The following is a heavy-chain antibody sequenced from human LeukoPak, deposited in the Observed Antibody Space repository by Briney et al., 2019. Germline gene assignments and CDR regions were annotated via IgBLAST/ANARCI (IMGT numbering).Heavy chain of an antibody. V-gene: IGHV3-7*01. J-gene: IGHJ4*02. CDR3: LGGVAADY. CDR2: IKQDASDK. Sequence: QAGGSLRLSCAASRFTFSYYWMTWVRQAPGKGEEWVANIKQDASDKHYADSVKGRFTISRDNAKNSLYLQMNSLRVEDTAVYYCLGGVAADYWGRGTLVTVSS. D-gene: IGHD3-16*01. CDR1: RFTFSYYW.